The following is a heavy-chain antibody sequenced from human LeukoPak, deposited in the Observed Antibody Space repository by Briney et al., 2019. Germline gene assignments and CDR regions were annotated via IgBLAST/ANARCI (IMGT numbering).Heavy chain of an antibody. CDR1: GGSFSGYY. D-gene: IGHD3-22*01. V-gene: IGHV4-34*01. CDR3: ARIYYYDSSGSNWFDP. CDR2: INHSGST. J-gene: IGHJ5*02. Sequence: SETLSLTCAVYGGSFSGYYWSWIRQPPGKGLEWIGEINHSGSTNYNPSLKSRVTISVDTSKNQFSLKLSSVTAADTAVYYCARIYYYDSSGSNWFDPWGQGTLVTVSS.